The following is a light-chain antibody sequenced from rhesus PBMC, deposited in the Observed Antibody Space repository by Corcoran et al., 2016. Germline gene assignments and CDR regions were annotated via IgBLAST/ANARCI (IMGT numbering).Light chain of an antibody. Sequence: DIQMTQSPSSLSASVGDTVTITCRTSQGISSWLAWYQQKPGKAPKLLINKASSLQSGVPSRFSGSGAGTDFTLTISSLQSEDFATYYCQQYSSSPRTFGQGTKVEIK. J-gene: IGKJ1*01. CDR2: KAS. CDR3: QQYSSSPRT. V-gene: IGKV1-22*01. CDR1: QGISSW.